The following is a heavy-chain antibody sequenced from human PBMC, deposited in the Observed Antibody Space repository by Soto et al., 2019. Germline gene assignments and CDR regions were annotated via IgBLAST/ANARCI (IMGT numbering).Heavy chain of an antibody. D-gene: IGHD3-22*01. CDR3: ARFRGNYYDSSRAFDY. Sequence: PGGSLRLSCAASGFTFSSYEMNWVRQAPGKGLEWVSYISSSGSIIYYADSVKGRFTISRDNAKNSLYLQMNSLRAEDTAVYYCARFRGNYYDSSRAFDYWGQGTLVTVSS. CDR1: GFTFSSYE. J-gene: IGHJ4*02. CDR2: ISSSGSII. V-gene: IGHV3-48*03.